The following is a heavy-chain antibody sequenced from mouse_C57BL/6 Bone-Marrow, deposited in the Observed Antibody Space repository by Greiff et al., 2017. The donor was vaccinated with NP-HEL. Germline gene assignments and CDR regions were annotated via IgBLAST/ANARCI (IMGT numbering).Heavy chain of an antibody. CDR1: GFTFSDYY. CDR3: AREGGLRRRTYAMYY. J-gene: IGHJ4*01. Sequence: EVKLMESEGGLVQPGSSLKLSCTTSGFTFSDYYMAWVRQVPEKGLDWVANLNYDGSSTYYLDSLKSRFIISRDNAKNILYLQMSRLKSDDTATYYCAREGGLRRRTYAMYYWGQGTSVTVSS. V-gene: IGHV5-16*01. D-gene: IGHD2-4*01. CDR2: LNYDGSST.